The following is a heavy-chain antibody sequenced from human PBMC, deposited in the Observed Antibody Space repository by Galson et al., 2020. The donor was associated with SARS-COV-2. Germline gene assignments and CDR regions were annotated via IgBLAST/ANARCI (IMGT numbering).Heavy chain of an antibody. V-gene: IGHV2-5*02. D-gene: IGHD4-17*01. CDR3: AHQASGDYGCGRLWRAGGLGTV. CDR1: GFPLRTSAMG. J-gene: IGHJ6*01. CDR2: IYWDDDK. Sequence: SGPTLVKPTHPLTLTCSFSGFPLRTSAMGVGWIRQPPGKALAWLALIYWDDDKRYSPSLKNRLTIAKATAKNQVVLTMTDMDPVDTATYYCAHQASGDYGCGRLWRAGGLGTVW.